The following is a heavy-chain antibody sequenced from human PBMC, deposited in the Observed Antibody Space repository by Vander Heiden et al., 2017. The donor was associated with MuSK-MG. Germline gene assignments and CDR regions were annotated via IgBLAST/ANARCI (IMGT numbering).Heavy chain of an antibody. D-gene: IGHD6-19*01. CDR3: ASGYSSGWYGY. V-gene: IGHV4-59*08. Sequence: QVQLQESGPGLVKRSETLSLTCTVSGGSISSYYWSWIRQPPGKGLEWIGYIYYSGSTNYNPSLKSRVTISVDTSKNQFSLKLSSVTAADTAVYYYASGYSSGWYGYWGHGTLVTVSS. J-gene: IGHJ4*01. CDR1: GGSISSYY. CDR2: IYYSGST.